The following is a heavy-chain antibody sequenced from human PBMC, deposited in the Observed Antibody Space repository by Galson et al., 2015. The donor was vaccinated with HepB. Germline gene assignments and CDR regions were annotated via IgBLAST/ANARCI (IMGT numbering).Heavy chain of an antibody. J-gene: IGHJ5*02. Sequence: TLSLTCTVSGGSISSGGYYWSWIRQHPGKGLEWIGYIYYSGSTYYNPSLKSRVTISVDTSKNQSSLKLSSVTAADTAVYYCARETRDADGHWFDPWGQGTLVTVSS. V-gene: IGHV4-31*03. CDR1: GGSISSGGYY. D-gene: IGHD5-24*01. CDR2: IYYSGST. CDR3: ARETRDADGHWFDP.